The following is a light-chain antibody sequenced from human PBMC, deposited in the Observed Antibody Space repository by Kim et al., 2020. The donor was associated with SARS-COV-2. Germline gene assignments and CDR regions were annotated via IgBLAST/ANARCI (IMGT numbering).Light chain of an antibody. CDR2: DVS. V-gene: IGLV2-14*03. Sequence: QSALTQPASVSGSPGQSITISCSGTSSNVGAYNYVCWYQQRPGKSPKLIIYDVSDRPSGVSARFSGFKSGNTASLTISGLQAEDEGDYSCSSYTTSGTWVFGGGTQLTVL. CDR1: SSNVGAYNY. CDR3: SSYTTSGTWV. J-gene: IGLJ3*02.